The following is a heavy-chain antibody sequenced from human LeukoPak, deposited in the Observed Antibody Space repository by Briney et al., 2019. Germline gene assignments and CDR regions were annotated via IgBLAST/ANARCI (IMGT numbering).Heavy chain of an antibody. Sequence: GGSLRLSCAASGFTFSSYAMSWVRQAPGKGLEWVSAISGSGSTIYYADSVKGRFTISRDNAKNSLYLQMNSLRAEDTAVYYCAPPSGIAVSWGQGTLVTVSS. J-gene: IGHJ5*02. CDR2: ISGSGSTI. CDR1: GFTFSSYA. V-gene: IGHV3-23*01. CDR3: APPSGIAVS. D-gene: IGHD6-19*01.